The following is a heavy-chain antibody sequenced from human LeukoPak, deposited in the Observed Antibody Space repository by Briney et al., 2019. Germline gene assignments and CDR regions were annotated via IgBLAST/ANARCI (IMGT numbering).Heavy chain of an antibody. CDR2: ISGYNGNT. V-gene: IGHV1-18*01. Sequence: ASVKVSCKASGYSFTSYGITWVRQAPGQGLEWMGWISGYNGNTKYAQKFQGRVTMTTDTSTSTAYMELRSRRSDDTAVYYCARDYGDYPSYWGQGTLVTVSS. CDR1: GYSFTSYG. CDR3: ARDYGDYPSY. J-gene: IGHJ4*02. D-gene: IGHD4-17*01.